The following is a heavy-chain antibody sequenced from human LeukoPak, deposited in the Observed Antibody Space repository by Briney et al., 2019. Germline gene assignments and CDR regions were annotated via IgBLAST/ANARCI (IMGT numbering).Heavy chain of an antibody. Sequence: SQTLSLTCAISGDSVSSNSAAWNWFRQSPSRGLEWLGRTYCRSTCHSDYVVSVESRITINPDTSKNQFSLQLNSVTPEDTAVYYCARGTAHYFDYWGQGTLVTVSS. D-gene: IGHD5-18*01. CDR2: TYCRSTCHS. CDR3: ARGTAHYFDY. J-gene: IGHJ4*02. CDR1: GDSVSSNSAA. V-gene: IGHV6-1*01.